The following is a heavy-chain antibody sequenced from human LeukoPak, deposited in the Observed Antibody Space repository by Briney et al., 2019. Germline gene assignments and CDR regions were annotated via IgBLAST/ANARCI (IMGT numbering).Heavy chain of an antibody. D-gene: IGHD3-22*01. J-gene: IGHJ3*02. CDR1: GFTFSSYW. Sequence: GGSLRLSCAASGFTFSSYWMSWVRQAPGKGLEWVANIKHDGSEKYYVDSVKGRFTISRDNAKNSLNLQMNSLRAEDTAVYYCARVGFYYDSSGYYYPYDAFDIWGQGTMVTVSS. CDR3: ARVGFYYDSSGYYYPYDAFDI. V-gene: IGHV3-7*04. CDR2: IKHDGSEK.